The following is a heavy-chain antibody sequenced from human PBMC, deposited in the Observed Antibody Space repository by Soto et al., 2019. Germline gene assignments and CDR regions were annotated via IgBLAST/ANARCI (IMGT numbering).Heavy chain of an antibody. CDR1: GYTFTGYY. CDR2: INPNSGGT. CDR3: ARDLYDILTGPDYYYYYGMDV. V-gene: IGHV1-2*02. D-gene: IGHD3-9*01. J-gene: IGHJ6*02. Sequence: GASVKVSCKASGYTFTGYYMHWVRQAPGQGLEWMGWINPNSGGTSYAQKFQGRVTMTRDTSTSTVYMELSRLRSEDTAVYYCARDLYDILTGPDYYYYYGMDVWGQGTTVTVSS.